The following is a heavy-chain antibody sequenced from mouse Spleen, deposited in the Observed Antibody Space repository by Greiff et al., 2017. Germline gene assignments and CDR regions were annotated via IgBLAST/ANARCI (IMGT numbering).Heavy chain of an antibody. Sequence: EVQVVESGGGLVKPGGSLKLSCAASGFTFSSYTMSWVRQTPEKRLEWVATISSGGSYTYYPDSVKGRFTISRDNAKNTLYLQMSSLKSEDTAMYYCTREDYYYGSRPYWYFGVWGAGTTVTVSS. CDR2: ISSGGSYT. CDR3: TREDYYYGSRPYWYFGV. V-gene: IGHV5-6-4*01. CDR1: GFTFSSYT. J-gene: IGHJ1*01. D-gene: IGHD1-1*01.